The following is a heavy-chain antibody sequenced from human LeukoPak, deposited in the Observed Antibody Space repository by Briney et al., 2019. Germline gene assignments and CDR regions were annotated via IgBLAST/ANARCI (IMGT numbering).Heavy chain of an antibody. CDR3: SRDPDSGY. Sequence: PGGSLRLSCAASGFTFSNYNMNWVRQAPGKGLERVSSISSSSNYIYYADSVKGRFTISRDNAKNTLYLQMNSLRVEDTAVYYYSRDPDSGYWGQGTLVTVSS. V-gene: IGHV3-21*01. CDR1: GFTFSNYN. CDR2: ISSSSNYI. D-gene: IGHD6-25*01. J-gene: IGHJ4*02.